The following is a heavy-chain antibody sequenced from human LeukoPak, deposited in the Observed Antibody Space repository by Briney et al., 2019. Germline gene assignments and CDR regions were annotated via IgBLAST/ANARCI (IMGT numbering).Heavy chain of an antibody. D-gene: IGHD5-24*01. CDR2: IYHSGST. J-gene: IGHJ4*02. CDR1: GYSISSGYY. V-gene: IGHV4-38-2*02. Sequence: SETLSLTCTVSGYSISSGYYWGWIRQPPGKGLEWIGSIYHSGSTYYNPSLKSRVTISVDTSKNQFSLKLSSVTAADTAVYYCARVGRDGYNLVGLWGQGILVTVSS. CDR3: ARVGRDGYNLVGL.